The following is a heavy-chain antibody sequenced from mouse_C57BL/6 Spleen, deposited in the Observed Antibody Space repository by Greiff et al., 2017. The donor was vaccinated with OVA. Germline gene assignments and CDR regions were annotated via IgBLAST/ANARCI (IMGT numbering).Heavy chain of an antibody. CDR1: GYTFTSYG. CDR2: IYPRSGNT. Sequence: VQLQQSGAELARPGASVKLSCKASGYTFTSYGISWVKQRPGQGLEWIGEIYPRSGNTYYNEKFKGKATLTADKSSSTAYMELRSLTSEDSAVYVCAREGGNYGSRYGGYWGQGTTLTVSS. J-gene: IGHJ2*01. D-gene: IGHD1-1*01. V-gene: IGHV1-81*01. CDR3: AREGGNYGSRYGGY.